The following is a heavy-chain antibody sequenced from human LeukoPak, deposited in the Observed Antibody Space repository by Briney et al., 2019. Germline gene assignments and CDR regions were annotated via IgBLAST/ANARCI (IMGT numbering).Heavy chain of an antibody. D-gene: IGHD4-23*01. Sequence: PGGSLRLSCAASGFTFSSYWMHWVRQAPGKGLVWVSRINTDGSSTSYADSVKGRFTISRDNAKNTLYLQMNSLRAEDTAVYYCARDYDYGGPGAFDIWGQGTMVTVSS. CDR1: GFTFSSYW. V-gene: IGHV3-74*01. CDR2: INTDGSST. CDR3: ARDYDYGGPGAFDI. J-gene: IGHJ3*02.